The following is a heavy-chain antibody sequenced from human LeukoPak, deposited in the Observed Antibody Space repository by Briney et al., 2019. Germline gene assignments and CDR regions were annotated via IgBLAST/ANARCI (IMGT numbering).Heavy chain of an antibody. Sequence: GGSLRLSCAASGFTFSGYTMTWVRQAPGKGLEWVSSISNSSTCIYYADSVKGRFTISRDNVQNSLYLQMNSLRAEDTAVYYCARWACSSTSCYYFDYWGQGTLVVVSS. J-gene: IGHJ4*02. CDR2: ISNSSTCI. CDR1: GFTFSGYT. CDR3: ARWACSSTSCYYFDY. D-gene: IGHD2-2*01. V-gene: IGHV3-21*01.